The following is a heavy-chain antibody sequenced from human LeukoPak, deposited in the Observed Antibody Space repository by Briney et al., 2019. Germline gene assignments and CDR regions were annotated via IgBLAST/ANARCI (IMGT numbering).Heavy chain of an antibody. CDR1: GGSISSSSYY. J-gene: IGHJ5*02. V-gene: IGHV4-39*01. CDR2: IYYSGST. CDR3: GNTAAGPWGWFDP. Sequence: SETLSLTCTVSGGSISSSSYYWGWIRQPPGKGLEWIGSIYYSGSTYYNPSLKSRVTISVDTSKNQFSLKLSSVTAADTAVYYCGNTAAGPWGWFDPWGQGTLVTVPS. D-gene: IGHD6-13*01.